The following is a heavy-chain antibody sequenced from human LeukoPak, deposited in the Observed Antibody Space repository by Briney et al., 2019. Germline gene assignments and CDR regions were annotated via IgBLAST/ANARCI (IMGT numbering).Heavy chain of an antibody. D-gene: IGHD2/OR15-2a*01. V-gene: IGHV4-59*08. CDR3: ARSGDEYDSTGFDH. CDR2: VYYTGST. J-gene: IGHJ4*02. Sequence: SETLSLTCSISGGSFSTYYWTWVRQPPGKSLEWIGCVYYTGSTVYNPSLRSRLALSIDTSNNQFSLKLNSVIAADTAVYFCARSGDEYDSTGFDHWGQGILVTVSS. CDR1: GGSFSTYY.